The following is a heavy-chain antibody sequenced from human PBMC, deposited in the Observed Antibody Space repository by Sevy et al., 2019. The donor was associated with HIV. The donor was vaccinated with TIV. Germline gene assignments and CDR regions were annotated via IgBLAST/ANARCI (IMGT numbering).Heavy chain of an antibody. CDR2: IYYSGST. D-gene: IGHD3-10*01. CDR1: GGSISSYY. J-gene: IGHJ4*02. Sequence: SETLSLTYTVSGGSISSYYWSWIRQPPGKGLEWIGYIYYSGSTNYNPSLKSRVTISVDTSKNQFSLKLSSVTAADTAVYYCARDGEYYYGSGSYYNHYFDYWGQGTLVTVSS. V-gene: IGHV4-59*01. CDR3: ARDGEYYYGSGSYYNHYFDY.